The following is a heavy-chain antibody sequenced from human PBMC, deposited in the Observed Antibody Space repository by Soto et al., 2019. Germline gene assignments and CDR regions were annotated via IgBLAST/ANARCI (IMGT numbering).Heavy chain of an antibody. CDR3: AKDVSSAYYFDY. V-gene: IGHV3-30*18. Sequence: GGSLGLSCAASGFTFSSYGMSWVRQAPGKGLEWVAVIKCKGSSKNYEDSVKGRFTISRDNSKNTLYLQMNSLRAEDTAVYYCAKDVSSAYYFDYWGQGTLVTGSS. CDR2: IKCKGSSK. CDR1: GFTFSSYG. J-gene: IGHJ4*02.